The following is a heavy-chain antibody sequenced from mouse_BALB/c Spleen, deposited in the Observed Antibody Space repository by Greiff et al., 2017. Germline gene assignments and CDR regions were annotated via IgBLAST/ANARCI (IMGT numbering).Heavy chain of an antibody. CDR1: GFTFSDYY. Sequence: EVKLVESGGGLVKPGGSLKLSCAASGFTFSDYYMYWVRQTPEKRLEWVATISDGGSYTYYPDSVKGRFTISRDNAKNNLYLQMSSLKSEDTAMYYCASTTYYYAMDYRGQGTSVTVSS. CDR3: ASTTYYYAMDY. D-gene: IGHD2-12*01. V-gene: IGHV5-4*02. J-gene: IGHJ4*01. CDR2: ISDGGSYT.